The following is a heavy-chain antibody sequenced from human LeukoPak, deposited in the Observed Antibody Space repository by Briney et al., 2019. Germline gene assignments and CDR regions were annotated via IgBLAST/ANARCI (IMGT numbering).Heavy chain of an antibody. D-gene: IGHD4-11*01. CDR1: GYTFTGYY. CDR2: MNPNSGGT. CDR3: ARDSHSTVTTYYFDY. Sequence: GASVKVSCKASGYTFTGYYMHWVRQAPGQGLEWMGWMNPNSGGTNYAQKFQGRVTMTRDTSISTAYMELSRLRSDDTAVYYCARDSHSTVTTYYFDYWGQGTLVTVSS. J-gene: IGHJ4*02. V-gene: IGHV1-2*02.